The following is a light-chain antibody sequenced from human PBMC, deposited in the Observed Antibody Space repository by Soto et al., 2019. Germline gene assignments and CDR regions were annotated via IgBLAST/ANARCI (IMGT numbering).Light chain of an antibody. CDR3: CSYAGICWV. V-gene: IGLV2-11*01. Sequence: QSALTQPRSVSGSPGQSVTISCTGTSSDVGGYNYVSWYQQHPGKAPKLMIYDVSKRPSGVPDRFSGSKSGNTASLTISGLQAEDEADYYCCSYAGICWVFGGGTKLTVL. J-gene: IGLJ3*02. CDR2: DVS. CDR1: SSDVGGYNY.